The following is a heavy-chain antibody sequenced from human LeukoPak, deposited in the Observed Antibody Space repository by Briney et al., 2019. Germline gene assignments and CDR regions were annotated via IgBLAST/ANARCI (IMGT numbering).Heavy chain of an antibody. V-gene: IGHV4-59*01. CDR1: GGSIGSNY. CDR3: AKGWRNWFDP. D-gene: IGHD2-15*01. J-gene: IGHJ5*02. Sequence: SETLSLTCTVSGGSIGSNYWSWIRQPPGKGLEWIGYIYYSGSTNYNPSLKSRVTISVDTSKNQFSLKLSSVTAADTAVYYCAKGWRNWFDPWGQGTLVTVSS. CDR2: IYYSGST.